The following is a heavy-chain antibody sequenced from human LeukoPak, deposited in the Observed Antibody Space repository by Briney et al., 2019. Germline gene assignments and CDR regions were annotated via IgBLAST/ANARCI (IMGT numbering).Heavy chain of an antibody. CDR1: GGSISSGGYY. CDR3: AREREVGRDTPAAFDI. CDR2: IYHSGST. J-gene: IGHJ3*02. Sequence: SQTLSLTCTVSGGSISSGGYYWSWIRQPPGTGLEWIGYIYHSGSTYYNPSLKSRITISVDRSKNQFSLKLSSVTAADTAVYYCAREREVGRDTPAAFDIWGQGTMVTVSS. V-gene: IGHV4-30-2*01. D-gene: IGHD1-26*01.